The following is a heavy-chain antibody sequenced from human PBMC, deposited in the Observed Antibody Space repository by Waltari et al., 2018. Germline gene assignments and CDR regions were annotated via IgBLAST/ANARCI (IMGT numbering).Heavy chain of an antibody. D-gene: IGHD3-22*01. J-gene: IGHJ4*02. V-gene: IGHV4-39*07. Sequence: QLQLQESGPGLVKPSETLSLTCIVSGGSISSSSYYWGWIRQPPGKGLEWIGSVYYRGSAYYNPSLKSGVTISVDTSKNQFSLKLSSVTAADTAVYYCARGGYYYDSSGYEYYFDYWGQGTLVTVSS. CDR2: VYYRGSA. CDR1: GGSISSSSYY. CDR3: ARGGYYYDSSGYEYYFDY.